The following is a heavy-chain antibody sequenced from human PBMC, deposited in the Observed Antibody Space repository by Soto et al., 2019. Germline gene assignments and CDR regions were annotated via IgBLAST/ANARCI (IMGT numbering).Heavy chain of an antibody. J-gene: IGHJ5*02. Sequence: GPTLVNPTETLTLTCTVSGFSLSNAGMGVSWIRQPPGKALEWLAHIFSSDEKSYRTSLETRLTVSKDTSKSQVVLTMTNMDPLDTATYYCARAVDRAISDIWFDPWGQGTQVTVSS. CDR3: ARAVDRAISDIWFDP. CDR2: IFSSDEK. V-gene: IGHV2-26*01. D-gene: IGHD5-18*01. CDR1: GFSLSNAGMG.